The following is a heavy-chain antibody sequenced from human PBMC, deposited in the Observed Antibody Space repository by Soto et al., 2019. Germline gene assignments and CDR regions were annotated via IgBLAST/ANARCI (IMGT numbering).Heavy chain of an antibody. J-gene: IGHJ4*02. CDR2: INPNSGGT. V-gene: IGHV1-2*02. D-gene: IGHD3-16*01. Sequence: GASVKVSCKASGYTFTGYYMHWVRQAPGQGLEWMGWINPNSGGTNYAQKFQGRVTMTRDTSISTAYMELSRLRSDDPAGYYCARGGGVGLGELFSSDYWGQGTLVTVSS. CDR3: ARGGGVGLGELFSSDY. CDR1: GYTFTGYY.